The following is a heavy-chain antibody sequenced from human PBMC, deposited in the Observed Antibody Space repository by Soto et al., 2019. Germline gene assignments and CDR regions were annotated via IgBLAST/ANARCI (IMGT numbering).Heavy chain of an antibody. CDR3: ARDIRYYDSSGYYFISDY. J-gene: IGHJ4*02. Sequence: ETLSLTCTVSGGSISSYYWSWIRQPAGKGLEWIGRIYTSGSTNYNPSLKSRVTMSVDTSKNQFSLKLSSVTAADTAVYYCARDIRYYDSSGYYFISDYWGQGTLVTVSS. CDR2: IYTSGST. CDR1: GGSISSYY. D-gene: IGHD3-22*01. V-gene: IGHV4-4*07.